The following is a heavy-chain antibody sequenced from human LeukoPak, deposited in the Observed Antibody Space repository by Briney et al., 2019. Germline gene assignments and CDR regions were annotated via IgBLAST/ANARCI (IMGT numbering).Heavy chain of an antibody. J-gene: IGHJ4*02. Sequence: PGGSLRLSCAASGFTFNSYWVSWVRQAPGKGLEWVANIKQDGNEKYYVDSVKGRFTISRDNAKNSLYLQMNSLRAEDTAVYYCARDSPTAAAFDYWGQGTLVTVSS. V-gene: IGHV3-7*03. CDR3: ARDSPTAAAFDY. D-gene: IGHD6-13*01. CDR1: GFTFNSYW. CDR2: IKQDGNEK.